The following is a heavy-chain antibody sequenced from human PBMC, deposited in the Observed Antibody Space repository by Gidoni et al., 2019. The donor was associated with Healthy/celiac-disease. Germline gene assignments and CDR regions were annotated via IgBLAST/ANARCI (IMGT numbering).Heavy chain of an antibody. V-gene: IGHV1-46*01. CDR1: GYTFTSYS. Sequence: QVQLVQSGAEVKKPGASVKVSCKASGYTFTSYSMHWVRQAPGQGLEWMGIINPSGGSTSYGQKFQGRVTMTRDTSTSTVYMELSSLRSEDTAVYYCARVYCTNGVCYRGCFDYWGQGTLVTVSS. CDR2: INPSGGST. CDR3: ARVYCTNGVCYRGCFDY. D-gene: IGHD2-8*01. J-gene: IGHJ4*02.